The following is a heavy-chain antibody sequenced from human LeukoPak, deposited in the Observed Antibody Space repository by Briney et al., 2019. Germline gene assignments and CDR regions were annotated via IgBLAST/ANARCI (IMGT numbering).Heavy chain of an antibody. V-gene: IGHV1-69*01. Sequence: GSSVKVSCKASGGTFSSYAISWVRQAPGQGLEWMGGIIPIFGTANYAQKFQGRVTITADESTSTADMELSSLRSEDTAVYYCASGVRGVIIPTSFDYWGQGTLVTVSA. CDR2: IIPIFGTA. CDR1: GGTFSSYA. J-gene: IGHJ4*02. CDR3: ASGVRGVIIPTSFDY. D-gene: IGHD3-10*01.